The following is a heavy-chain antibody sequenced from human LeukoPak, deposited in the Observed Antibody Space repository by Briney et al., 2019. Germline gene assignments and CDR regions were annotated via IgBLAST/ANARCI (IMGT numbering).Heavy chain of an antibody. Sequence: SETLSLTCTVSGGSISSYYWSWIRQPPGKGLEWIGYIYYSGSTNYNPSLKSRVTISVDTSKNQFSLKLSSVTAADTAVYCCARLVVVPAASSGWFDPWGQGTLVTVSS. CDR3: ARLVVVPAASSGWFDP. D-gene: IGHD2-2*01. V-gene: IGHV4-59*01. CDR2: IYYSGST. CDR1: GGSISSYY. J-gene: IGHJ5*02.